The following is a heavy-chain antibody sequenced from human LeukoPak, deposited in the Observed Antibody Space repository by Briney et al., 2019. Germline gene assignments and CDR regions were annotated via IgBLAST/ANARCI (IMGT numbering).Heavy chain of an antibody. J-gene: IGHJ4*02. Sequence: SETLSLTCAVYGGSFSGYYWSWIRQPPGKGLEWIGEINHSGSTNYNPSLKSRVTISVDTSKNQFSLQLNSVTPEDTAVYYCARDQASSSSWTVFDYWGQGTLVTVSS. CDR1: GGSFSGYY. CDR3: ARDQASSSSWTVFDY. CDR2: INHSGST. D-gene: IGHD6-13*01. V-gene: IGHV4-34*01.